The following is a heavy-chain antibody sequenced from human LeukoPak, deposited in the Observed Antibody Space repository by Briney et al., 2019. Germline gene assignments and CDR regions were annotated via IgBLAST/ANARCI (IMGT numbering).Heavy chain of an antibody. CDR2: IYRSRST. CDR3: ATMVGPPAFDI. V-gene: IGHV3-53*04. J-gene: IGHJ3*02. Sequence: GGSLRLFCAASGFTVSSNYMIWVRQAPGRGLYWVSVIYRSRSTYYTDAVKSPFTISRHTCKNTLYPQMNSLRAEDTAVYYCATMVGPPAFDIWGQGTMVTVSS. D-gene: IGHD4-23*01. CDR1: GFTVSSNY.